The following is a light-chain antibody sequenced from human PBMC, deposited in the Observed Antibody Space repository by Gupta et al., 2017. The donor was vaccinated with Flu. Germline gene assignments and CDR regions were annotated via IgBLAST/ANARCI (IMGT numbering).Light chain of an antibody. Sequence: EIVLTQSPAALSLPAGERATLPCRASQSVRDYLAWYHQRPGQSPRLLIYDASNRATDVPARFNASGSETDFTLTISGLEPEDSGIYYCQQRNNWPRTFGGGTKWSSN. CDR2: DAS. CDR3: QQRNNWPRT. V-gene: IGKV3-11*01. J-gene: IGKJ4*01. CDR1: QSVRDY.